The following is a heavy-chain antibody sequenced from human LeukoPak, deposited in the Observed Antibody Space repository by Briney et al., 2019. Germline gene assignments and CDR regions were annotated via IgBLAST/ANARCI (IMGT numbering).Heavy chain of an antibody. J-gene: IGHJ4*02. Sequence: SETLSLTCTVSGGSISSSSYYWGWIRQPPGKGLEWIGSIYYSGSTYYNPSLKSRVTISVDTSKNQFSLKLSSVTAADTAVYYCARVLGGKGIAAAGNFDYWGQGTLVTVSS. CDR1: GGSISSSSYY. CDR2: IYYSGST. CDR3: ARVLGGKGIAAAGNFDY. D-gene: IGHD6-13*01. V-gene: IGHV4-39*07.